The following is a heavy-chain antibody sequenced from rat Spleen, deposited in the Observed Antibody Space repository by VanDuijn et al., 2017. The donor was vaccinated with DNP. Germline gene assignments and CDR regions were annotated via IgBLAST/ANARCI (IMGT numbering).Heavy chain of an antibody. CDR3: ASYFYDGYFAMDA. J-gene: IGHJ4*01. CDR1: GYSITSYY. V-gene: IGHV3-1*01. CDR2: IRYTGST. Sequence: EVQLQESGPGLVKPSQSLSLSCSVTGYSITSYYWGWIRKFPGNKMEWIGHIRYTGSTSYNPSLKSRVSISRDTSKNQFFLHLNSVTDEDTATYYCASYFYDGYFAMDAWGQGTSVTVSS. D-gene: IGHD1-12*03.